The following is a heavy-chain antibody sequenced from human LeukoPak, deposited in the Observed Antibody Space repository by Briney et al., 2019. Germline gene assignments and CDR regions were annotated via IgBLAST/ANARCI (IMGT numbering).Heavy chain of an antibody. D-gene: IGHD5-18*01. Sequence: PSETLSLTCAVYGGSFSGYYWSWTRQPPGKGLEWIGEINHSGSTNYNPSLKSRVTISVDTSKNQFSLKLSSVTAADTAVYYCARVRRGLWLFLFDYWGQGTLVTVSS. CDR3: ARVRRGLWLFLFDY. J-gene: IGHJ4*02. CDR2: INHSGST. CDR1: GGSFSGYY. V-gene: IGHV4-34*01.